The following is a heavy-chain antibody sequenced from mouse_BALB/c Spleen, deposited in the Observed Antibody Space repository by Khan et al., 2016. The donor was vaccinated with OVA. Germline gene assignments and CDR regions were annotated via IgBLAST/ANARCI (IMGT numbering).Heavy chain of an antibody. J-gene: IGHJ2*01. CDR3: ARKNGSDFDY. CDR2: INPHIGET. CDR1: GYSFTGYF. D-gene: IGHD1-1*01. V-gene: IGHV1-20*02. Sequence: VQLQQSGPELVKPGASVKISCKASGYSFTGYFMNWVMQSHGKSLEWIGRINPHIGETFYNQKFKGQAILTVDESSSTVHMERRSLASEDSAVYYCARKNGSDFDYWGQGTTLTVSS.